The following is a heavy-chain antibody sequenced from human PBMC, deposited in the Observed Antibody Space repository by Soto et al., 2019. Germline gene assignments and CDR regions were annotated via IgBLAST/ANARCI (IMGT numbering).Heavy chain of an antibody. D-gene: IGHD5-18*01. V-gene: IGHV5-51*01. CDR2: IYPGDSDT. J-gene: IGHJ3*02. Sequence: SLKISCKGSGYSFTSYWIGWVRQMPGKGLEWMGIIYPGDSDTRYSPSFQGQVTISADKSISTAYLQWSSLKASDTAMYYCARRAYSYGCEIDAFDIWGQGTMVTVSS. CDR3: ARRAYSYGCEIDAFDI. CDR1: GYSFTSYW.